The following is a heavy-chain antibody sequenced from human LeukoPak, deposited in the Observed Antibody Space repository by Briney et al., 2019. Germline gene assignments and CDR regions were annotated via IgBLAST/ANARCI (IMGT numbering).Heavy chain of an antibody. J-gene: IGHJ1*01. V-gene: IGHV3-48*01. CDR2: ISSSSSTI. Sequence: PEGSLRLSCAASGFTFSSYSMNWVRQAPGKGLEWVSYISSSSSTIYYADSVKGRFTISRDNAKNSLYLQMNSLRAEDTAVYYCAGEIAVAGGAEYFQHWGQGTLVTVSS. D-gene: IGHD6-19*01. CDR1: GFTFSSYS. CDR3: AGEIAVAGGAEYFQH.